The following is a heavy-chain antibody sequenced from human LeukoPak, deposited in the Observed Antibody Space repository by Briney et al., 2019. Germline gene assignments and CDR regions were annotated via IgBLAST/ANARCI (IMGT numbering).Heavy chain of an antibody. J-gene: IGHJ3*02. V-gene: IGHV3-30-3*01. CDR3: ARERQDTIIHSGAFDI. CDR2: IASDGSHT. D-gene: IGHD3-10*01. Sequence: GGSLRLSCAASGFTFSTYFMHWVRQAPGKGLEWVADIASDGSHTFYVESVKGRFTISRDNSKNTLYLQMNSLRAEDTAVYFCARERQDTIIHSGAFDIWGQGQRSPSLQ. CDR1: GFTFSTYF.